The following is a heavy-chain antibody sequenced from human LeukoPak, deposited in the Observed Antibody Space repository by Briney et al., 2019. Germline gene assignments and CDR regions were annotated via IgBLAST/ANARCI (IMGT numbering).Heavy chain of an antibody. J-gene: IGHJ6*02. Sequence: GGSLRLSCAASGFTFSGSAMHWVRQASGKGLEWVGRIRSKANSYATAYAASVKGRFTISRDDSKNTAYLQMNSLKTEDTAVYYCTRVLTGADYYYYYGMDVWGQGTTVTVSS. CDR1: GFTFSGSA. D-gene: IGHD7-27*01. CDR2: IRSKANSYAT. V-gene: IGHV3-73*01. CDR3: TRVLTGADYYYYYGMDV.